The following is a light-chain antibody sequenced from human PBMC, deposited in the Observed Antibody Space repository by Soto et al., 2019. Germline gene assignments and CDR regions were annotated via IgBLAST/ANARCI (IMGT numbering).Light chain of an antibody. Sequence: QSALTQPAFVSGSPGQSITISCTGTSSDVGGYNYVSWYQQHPGKAPKLMIYDVSNRPSGVSNRFSGSKSGNTASLTISGLQAEDEADYYCSSYTSSSTFSVFGTGTKLTVL. V-gene: IGLV2-14*01. CDR3: SSYTSSSTFSV. J-gene: IGLJ1*01. CDR1: SSDVGGYNY. CDR2: DVS.